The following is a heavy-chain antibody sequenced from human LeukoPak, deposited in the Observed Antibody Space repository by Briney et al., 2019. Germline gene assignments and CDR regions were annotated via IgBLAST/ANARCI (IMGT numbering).Heavy chain of an antibody. CDR1: GGTFSSYA. CDR2: IIPIFGTA. Sequence: SSVKVSCKASGGTFSSYAISWVRQAPGHGLEWMGGIIPIFGTANYAQKFQGRVTITADESTSTAYMELSSLRSEDTAVYYCARESLAPSYCSGGSCYSRWFDPWGQGTLVTVSS. V-gene: IGHV1-69*13. J-gene: IGHJ5*02. CDR3: ARESLAPSYCSGGSCYSRWFDP. D-gene: IGHD2-15*01.